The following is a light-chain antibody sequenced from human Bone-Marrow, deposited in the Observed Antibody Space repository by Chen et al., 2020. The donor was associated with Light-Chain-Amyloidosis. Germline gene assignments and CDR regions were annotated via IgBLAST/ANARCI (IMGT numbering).Light chain of an antibody. CDR1: QSVSGSY. CDR2: GAS. Sequence: EIVLTQSPGTLSLSPGERATLSCRASQSVSGSYLAWYQQKPGQAPRLLIYGASNRATGIPDRFSGSGSGTDFTLIIRRMEPEDFGVYYCQQYGNSPQTFGQGTKVEIK. J-gene: IGKJ1*01. V-gene: IGKV3-20*01. CDR3: QQYGNSPQT.